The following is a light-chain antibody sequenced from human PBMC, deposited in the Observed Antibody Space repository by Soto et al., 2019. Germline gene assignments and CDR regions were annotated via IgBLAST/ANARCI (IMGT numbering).Light chain of an antibody. CDR2: STS. J-gene: IGLJ3*02. CDR1: TGAVTSGYY. V-gene: IGLV7-43*01. CDR3: LLYDGGAQGV. Sequence: QAVVTQEPSLTVSPGGTVTLTCASSTGAVTSGYYPNWFQQKPGQAPRALIYSTSNQHSWTPARFSGSLLGGKAALTLSGVQPEEEAEHYCLLYDGGAQGVFGGGTKLT.